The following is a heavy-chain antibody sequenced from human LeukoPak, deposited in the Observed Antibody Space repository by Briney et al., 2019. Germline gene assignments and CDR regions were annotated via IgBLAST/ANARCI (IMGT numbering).Heavy chain of an antibody. Sequence: PGGSLRLSCAASGFTFSSYAMSWVRQAPGKGLEWVSSISSSSNYIYYADSVKGRFTISRDNAKNSLHLQMNTLRAEDTAVYYCARSPISSFDYWGQGTLVTVSS. CDR2: ISSSSNYI. V-gene: IGHV3-21*01. CDR1: GFTFSSYA. J-gene: IGHJ4*02. CDR3: ARSPISSFDY.